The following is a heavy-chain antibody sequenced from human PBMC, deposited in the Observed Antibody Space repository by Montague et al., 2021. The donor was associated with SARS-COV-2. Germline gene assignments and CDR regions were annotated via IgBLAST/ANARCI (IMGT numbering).Heavy chain of an antibody. J-gene: IGHJ4*02. V-gene: IGHV3-23*01. CDR2: LRGSDGAT. CDR1: GFSFIGYS. Sequence: SLRLSCAASGFSFIGYSMSWVRQTPGKGLELVSALRGSDGATFYADSVNGRFTISRDPSKNTLFLQMISLRADDSALYYCAKGAFSYGINIMDSRGQGTLVTVSS. CDR3: AKGAFSYGINIMDS. D-gene: IGHD2-21*01.